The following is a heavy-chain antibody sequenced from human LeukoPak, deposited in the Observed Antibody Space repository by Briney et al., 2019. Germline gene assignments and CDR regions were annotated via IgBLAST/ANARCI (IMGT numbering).Heavy chain of an antibody. CDR2: ITGGGDNT. Sequence: GGSLRLSCAAYGFTFSTDDMTWVRQAPGKGLEWVSTITGGGDNTYYADSVKGRFTISRDNSKNTVYLQMNSLRAEDTAVYYCAQGSWGDDWGQGTLVTVSS. D-gene: IGHD7-27*01. CDR3: AQGSWGDD. V-gene: IGHV3-23*01. J-gene: IGHJ4*02. CDR1: GFTFSTDD.